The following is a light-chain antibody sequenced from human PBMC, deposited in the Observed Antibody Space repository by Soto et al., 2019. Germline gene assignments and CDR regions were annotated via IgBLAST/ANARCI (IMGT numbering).Light chain of an antibody. Sequence: QSVLTQPPSASGSPGQSVTISCTGSSSDVAGYDFVSWYQLHPGKAPKLMIYEVNKRPSGVPDRFSGSKSGNTASLTVSGLQADDEADYYCSSYAGSNNYVFGTGTKLTVL. CDR2: EVN. CDR1: SSDVAGYDF. V-gene: IGLV2-8*01. CDR3: SSYAGSNNYV. J-gene: IGLJ1*01.